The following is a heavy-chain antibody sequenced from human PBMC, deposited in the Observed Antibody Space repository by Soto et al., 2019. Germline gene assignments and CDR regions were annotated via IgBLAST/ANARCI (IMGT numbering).Heavy chain of an antibody. CDR3: TTVSYFTSIIDRFDY. V-gene: IGHV3-15*07. J-gene: IGHJ4*01. D-gene: IGHD2-21*01. CDR1: GFTFSNAW. CDR2: VKSKNDGGTT. Sequence: EVHLVESGGGLVKPGGSLRLSCAASGFTFSNAWINWVRQAPGKGLEWVGRVKSKNDGGTTDFAAPVKGRFAISRDDSKNIVYLEMNSLQTEDTAIYYCTTVSYFTSIIDRFDYWGHGTLVTVSS.